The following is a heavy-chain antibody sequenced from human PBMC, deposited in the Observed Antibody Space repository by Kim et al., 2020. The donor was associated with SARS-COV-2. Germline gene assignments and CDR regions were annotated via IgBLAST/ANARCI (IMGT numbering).Heavy chain of an antibody. CDR2: VYYTGNT. D-gene: IGHD3-3*01. V-gene: IGHV4-39*01. Sequence: SETLSLTCIVSGGSISSSGYNWDWIRQPPGKGLEWIGCVYYTGNTSYNLSLKSRVTISVDTSKNQFSLKLRSVNAADTAVCYCARHSRGTSIRFLGLFQLDDWGQGILVTVSS. CDR3: ARHSRGTSIRFLGLFQLDD. J-gene: IGHJ4*01. CDR1: GGSISSSGYN.